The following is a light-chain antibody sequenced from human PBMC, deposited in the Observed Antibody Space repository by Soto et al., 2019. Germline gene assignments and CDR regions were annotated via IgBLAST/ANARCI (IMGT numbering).Light chain of an antibody. CDR2: DVN. CDR1: GGDVGGYNY. CDR3: SSYAGFNNYV. V-gene: IGLV2-8*01. Sequence: QSALTQPPSAYGSAGQSVTISCTGTGGDVGGYNYVSWYQQHPGKVPRLIIYDVNKRPSGVPDRFSGSKSDNTASLTVSGLQAEDEVDYYCSSYAGFNNYVFGTGTKLTVL. J-gene: IGLJ1*01.